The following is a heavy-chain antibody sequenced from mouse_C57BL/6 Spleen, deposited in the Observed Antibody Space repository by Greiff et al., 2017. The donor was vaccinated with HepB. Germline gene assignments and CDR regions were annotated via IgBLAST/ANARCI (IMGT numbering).Heavy chain of an antibody. V-gene: IGHV5-17*01. CDR1: GFTFSDYG. CDR3: ARPGGSGLWYFDV. D-gene: IGHD1-1*01. Sequence: EVKLMESGGGLVKPGGSLKLSCAASGFTFSDYGMHWVRQAPEKGLEWVAYISSGSSTIYYADTVKGRFTISRDNAKNTLFLQMTSLRSEDTAMYYCARPGGSGLWYFDVWGTGTTVTVSS. J-gene: IGHJ1*03. CDR2: ISSGSSTI.